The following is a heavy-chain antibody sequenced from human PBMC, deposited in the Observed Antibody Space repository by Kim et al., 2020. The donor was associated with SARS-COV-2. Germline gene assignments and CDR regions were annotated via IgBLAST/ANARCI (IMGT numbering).Heavy chain of an antibody. D-gene: IGHD3-10*01. V-gene: IGHV3-33*06. CDR1: GFTFSSYG. J-gene: IGHJ4*02. CDR3: AKDLAGYYGSGSHSIDY. Sequence: GGSLRLSCAASGFTFSSYGMHWVRQAPGKGLEWVAVIWYDGSNKYYADSVKGRFTISRDNSKNTLYLQMNSLRAEDTAVYYCAKDLAGYYGSGSHSIDYWGQGTLVTVSS. CDR2: IWYDGSNK.